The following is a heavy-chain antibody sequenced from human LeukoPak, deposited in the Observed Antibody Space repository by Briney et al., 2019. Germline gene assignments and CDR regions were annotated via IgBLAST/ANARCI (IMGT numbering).Heavy chain of an antibody. D-gene: IGHD5-18*01. CDR1: GFTFDDYA. J-gene: IGHJ6*03. Sequence: GRSLRLSCAASGFTFDDYAMHWVRQAPGKGLEGVSGISWNSFTIGYADSVKGRFTISRDNAKNSLYLQMNSLRVEDTALYYCAKDIGRVDTASTYMDVWGKGTTVTVSS. CDR3: AKDIGRVDTASTYMDV. CDR2: ISWNSFTI. V-gene: IGHV3-9*01.